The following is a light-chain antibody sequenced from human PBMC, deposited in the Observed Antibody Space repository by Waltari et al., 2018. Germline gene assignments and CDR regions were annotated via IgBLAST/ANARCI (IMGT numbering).Light chain of an antibody. Sequence: QSVLTQPPSASGAPGQRVPISCSGRTSNHGETVVTWYQQIPGTAPKLLIYRNDLRPSGVPGRFSGAKSGTSASLAISGLQSEDEGVYYCASWDDSPVGRWVFGGGTKLTVL. CDR3: ASWDDSPVGRWV. CDR2: RND. V-gene: IGLV1-44*01. J-gene: IGLJ3*02. CDR1: TSNHGETV.